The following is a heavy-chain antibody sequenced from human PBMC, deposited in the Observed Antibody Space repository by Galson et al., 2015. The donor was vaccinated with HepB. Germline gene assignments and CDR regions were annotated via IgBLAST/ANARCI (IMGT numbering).Heavy chain of an antibody. CDR3: ARLGDSGFYGARDI. CDR2: IEPSDSYT. D-gene: IGHD4/OR15-4a*01. CDR1: GYSFTAYW. Sequence: QYGAEVKKPGESLGISCQASGYSFTAYWITWVRQKPGTGPGCMGRIEPSDSYTNYSQSFHGHVTISVDKSIDPAYLQWSSLKASDTAMCYCARLGDSGFYGARDIWGQGTMVTVSS. J-gene: IGHJ3*02. V-gene: IGHV5-10-1*01.